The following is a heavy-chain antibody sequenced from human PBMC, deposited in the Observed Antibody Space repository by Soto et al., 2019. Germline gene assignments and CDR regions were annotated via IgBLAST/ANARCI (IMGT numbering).Heavy chain of an antibody. CDR1: GGSVSRGGYY. D-gene: IGHD3-10*02. J-gene: IGHJ4*02. Sequence: PSETLSLTCSVSGGSVSRGGYYWSWIRQLPGRGLEWIGYIYSTGSTLYNPSLKSRVALSMDTSKNQFSLNLTSVTAADTAVYYCARERRDPWPTMFFAFWVQGSLVTVSS. CDR2: IYSTGST. V-gene: IGHV4-31*03. CDR3: ARERRDPWPTMFFAF.